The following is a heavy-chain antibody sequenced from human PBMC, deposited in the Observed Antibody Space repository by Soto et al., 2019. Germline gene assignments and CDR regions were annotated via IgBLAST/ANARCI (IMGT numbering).Heavy chain of an antibody. CDR3: ARVIGGYRRYSSFPAPFDYYYGMDV. J-gene: IGHJ6*02. Sequence: PSQTLSLTCAISGDSVSSNSAAWNWIRQSPSRGLEWLGRTYYRSKWYNDYAVSVKSRITINPDTSKNQFSLQLNSVTPEDTAVYYCARVIGGYRRYSSFPAPFDYYYGMDVWGQGTTVTVSS. D-gene: IGHD2-15*01. CDR2: TYYRSKWYN. CDR1: GDSVSSNSAA. V-gene: IGHV6-1*01.